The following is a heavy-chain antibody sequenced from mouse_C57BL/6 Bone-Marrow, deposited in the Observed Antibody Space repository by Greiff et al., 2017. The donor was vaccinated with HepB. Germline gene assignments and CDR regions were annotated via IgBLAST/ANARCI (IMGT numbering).Heavy chain of an antibody. Sequence: EVQLQQSGPELVKPGASVKISCKASGYTFTDYYMNWVKQSHGKSLEWIGDINPNNGGTSYNQKFKGKATLTVDKSSSTAYMELRSLTSEDSAVYYCAIPRRDGGYYFDYWGQGTTLTVSS. CDR3: AIPRRDGGYYFDY. D-gene: IGHD3-3*01. J-gene: IGHJ2*01. CDR1: GYTFTDYY. CDR2: INPNNGGT. V-gene: IGHV1-26*01.